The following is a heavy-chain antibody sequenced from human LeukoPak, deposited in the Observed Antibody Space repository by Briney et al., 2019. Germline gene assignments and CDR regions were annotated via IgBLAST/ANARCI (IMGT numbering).Heavy chain of an antibody. CDR2: ISSSSSTI. J-gene: IGHJ6*02. Sequence: RSGGSLRLSCAASGFTFSAHWMNWVRQAPGKGLEWVSYISSSSSTIYYADSVKGRFTISRDNAKNSLYLQMNSLRAEDTAVYYCARERATVYYYYYGMDVWGQGTTVTVSS. CDR3: ARERATVYYYYYGMDV. D-gene: IGHD1-1*01. V-gene: IGHV3-48*01. CDR1: GFTFSAHW.